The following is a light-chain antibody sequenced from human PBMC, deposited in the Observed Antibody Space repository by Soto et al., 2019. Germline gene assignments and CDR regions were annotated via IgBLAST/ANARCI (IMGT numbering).Light chain of an antibody. Sequence: QSALTQPASVSGSPGQSITISCTGTSSDVGGHNYVSWYQQHPGKAPQLIIYEVRNRPSGISFRFSGSKSGNTASLTISGLQAEDEADYYCSLYTISRVFGGGTKLTVL. J-gene: IGLJ3*02. CDR2: EVR. CDR1: SSDVGGHNY. CDR3: SLYTISRV. V-gene: IGLV2-14*01.